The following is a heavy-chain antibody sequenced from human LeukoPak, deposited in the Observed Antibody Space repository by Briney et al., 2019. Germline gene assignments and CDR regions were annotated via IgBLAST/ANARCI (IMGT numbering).Heavy chain of an antibody. CDR3: ARDSGRKGYFDY. CDR1: GGSFSGYY. V-gene: IGHV4-4*07. D-gene: IGHD1-26*01. Sequence: KPSETLSLTCAVYGGSFSGYYWSWIRQPAGKGLEWIGRIYTSGSTNYNPSLKSRVTISVDTSKNQFSLKLSSVTAADTAVYYCARDSGRKGYFDYWGQGTLVTVSS. CDR2: IYTSGST. J-gene: IGHJ4*02.